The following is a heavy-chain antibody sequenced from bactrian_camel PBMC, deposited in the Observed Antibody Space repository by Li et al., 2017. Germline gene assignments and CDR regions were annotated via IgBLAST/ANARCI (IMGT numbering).Heavy chain of an antibody. Sequence: HVQLVESGGGLMQSGGSLRLSCATSGFTFSRYSMSWVRQAPGKGLEWVALITSTGGSTYYADSVKGRFTISRDNAKNTLFLELNSLTTDDTAMYYCTKGENSDALGYPQYWGQGTQVTVS. CDR2: ITSTGGST. CDR3: TKGENSDALGYPQY. V-gene: IGHV3S1*01. J-gene: IGHJ4*01. D-gene: IGHD5*01. CDR1: GFTFSRYS.